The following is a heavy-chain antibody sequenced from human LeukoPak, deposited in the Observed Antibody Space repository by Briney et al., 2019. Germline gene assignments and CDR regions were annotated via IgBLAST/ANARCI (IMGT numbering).Heavy chain of an antibody. D-gene: IGHD3-3*01. V-gene: IGHV3-30*18. J-gene: IGHJ6*02. Sequence: GGSLRLSCAASGFTFSSYGMHWVRQAPGKGLEWVAVISYDGSNKYYADSVKGRFTISRDNSKNTLYMKINSLRAEDTAVYYCTKDELRFLEWLLSPMDVWGQGTTVTVSS. CDR1: GFTFSSYG. CDR3: TKDELRFLEWLLSPMDV. CDR2: ISYDGSNK.